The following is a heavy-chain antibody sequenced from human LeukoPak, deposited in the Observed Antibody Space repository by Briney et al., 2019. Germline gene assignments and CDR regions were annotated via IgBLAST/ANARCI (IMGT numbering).Heavy chain of an antibody. J-gene: IGHJ4*02. CDR3: ARGITIFGVVTRPDY. CDR2: IKPDGSAE. D-gene: IGHD3-3*01. V-gene: IGHV3-7*01. Sequence: GSLRLSCATSGFTFSSNWMSWVRHVPGRGLDWVANIKPDGSAEYYAASVKGRFTVSRDNAKNSLYLQMNSLRAEDTAVYSCARGITIFGVVTRPDYWGQGTLVTVSS. CDR1: GFTFSSNW.